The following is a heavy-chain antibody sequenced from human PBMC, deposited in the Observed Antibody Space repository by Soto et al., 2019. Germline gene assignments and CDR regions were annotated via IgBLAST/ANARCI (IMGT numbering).Heavy chain of an antibody. D-gene: IGHD3-3*01. V-gene: IGHV3-33*01. J-gene: IGHJ5*02. Sequence: GGSLRLSCAASGFTFSSYGMHWVRQAPGKGLEWVAVIWYDGSNKYYADSVKGRFTISRDNSKNTLCLQMNSLRAEDTAVYYCASHRRAPYYDFWSGPYNWFDPWGQGTLVTVSS. CDR3: ASHRRAPYYDFWSGPYNWFDP. CDR1: GFTFSSYG. CDR2: IWYDGSNK.